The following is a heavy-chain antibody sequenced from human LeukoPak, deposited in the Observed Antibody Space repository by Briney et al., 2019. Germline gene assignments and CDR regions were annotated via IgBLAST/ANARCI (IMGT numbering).Heavy chain of an antibody. Sequence: GGSLRLSCAASGFTFSNAWMSWVRQAPGKGLEWVGRIKSKSDRGTTDYAAPVKGRSTSSREDSKNTLYLQMNSLKTEDTAVYYCTTPQAGFYGDYSLDAFDIWGQGTMVTVSS. V-gene: IGHV3-15*01. CDR1: GFTFSNAW. CDR2: IKSKSDRGTT. D-gene: IGHD4-17*01. CDR3: TTPQAGFYGDYSLDAFDI. J-gene: IGHJ3*02.